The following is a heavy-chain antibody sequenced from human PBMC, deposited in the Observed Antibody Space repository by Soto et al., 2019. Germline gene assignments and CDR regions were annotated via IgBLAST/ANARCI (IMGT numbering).Heavy chain of an antibody. J-gene: IGHJ5*02. V-gene: IGHV4-59*02. CDR1: GASVSRYY. Sequence: SETLSLTCTVSGASVSRYYWSWIRQSPGKGLEWIGYLYNTGSTIYNPSLKSRVTISVDTSKNQFSLKMNSVTAADTAVYYCARGVFPWGQGTLVTVSS. CDR2: LYNTGST. CDR3: ARGVFP.